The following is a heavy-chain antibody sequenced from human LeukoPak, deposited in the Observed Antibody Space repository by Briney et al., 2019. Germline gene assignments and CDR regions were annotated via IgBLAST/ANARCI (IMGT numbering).Heavy chain of an antibody. CDR1: GGSISSGGYY. V-gene: IGHV4-31*03. J-gene: IGHJ5*02. D-gene: IGHD3-22*01. Sequence: PSETLSLTCTVSGGSISSGGYYWSWIRQHPGKGLEWIGYIYYSGSTYCNPSLKSRVTISVDTSKNQFSLKLSSVTAADTAVYYCARATYYYDGSGYYYSYWFDPWGQGTLVTVSS. CDR2: IYYSGST. CDR3: ARATYYYDGSGYYYSYWFDP.